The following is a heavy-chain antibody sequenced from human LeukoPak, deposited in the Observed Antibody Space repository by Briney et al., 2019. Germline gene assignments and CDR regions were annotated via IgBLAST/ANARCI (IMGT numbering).Heavy chain of an antibody. CDR1: GFTFSSYA. CDR3: AKVNVPAAMVRRRFVP. Sequence: GGSLRLSRAASGFTFSSYAMNWVRQAPGKGLEWVSAVTPSGGSTFYTDSVKGRFTNSRDNSKNTLYLQMNSLRAEDTAVYYCAKVNVPAAMVRRRFVPWGEGGLASVSS. J-gene: IGHJ5*02. D-gene: IGHD2-2*01. CDR2: VTPSGGST. V-gene: IGHV3-23*01.